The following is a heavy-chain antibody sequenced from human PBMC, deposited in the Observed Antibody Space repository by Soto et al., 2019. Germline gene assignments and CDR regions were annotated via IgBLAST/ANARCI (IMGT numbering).Heavy chain of an antibody. Sequence: GGSLRLSCAACGFTFSNYAMSWVRQAPGKGLESVSVISGSGGTTYYADSVRGRFTISRGNAGNSLYLQMNSLRAEDTAVYYCARSIVVVAPTAGMDVWGQGTTVTVSS. CDR3: ARSIVVVAPTAGMDV. CDR1: GFTFSNYA. CDR2: ISGSGGTT. J-gene: IGHJ6*02. D-gene: IGHD2-21*01. V-gene: IGHV3-23*01.